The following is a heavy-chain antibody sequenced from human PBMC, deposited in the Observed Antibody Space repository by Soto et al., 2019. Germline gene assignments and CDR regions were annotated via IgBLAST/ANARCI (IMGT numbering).Heavy chain of an antibody. D-gene: IGHD5-18*01. CDR1: GFTVSSNY. V-gene: IGHV3-53*01. CDR3: AREGKPLGGYSYDYYYYGMDV. Sequence: GGSLRLSCAASGFTVSSNYMSWVRQAPGKGLEWVSVIYSGGSTYYADSVKGRFTISRDNSKNTLYLQMNSLRAEDTAVYYCAREGKPLGGYSYDYYYYGMDVWGQGTTVTVSS. J-gene: IGHJ6*02. CDR2: IYSGGST.